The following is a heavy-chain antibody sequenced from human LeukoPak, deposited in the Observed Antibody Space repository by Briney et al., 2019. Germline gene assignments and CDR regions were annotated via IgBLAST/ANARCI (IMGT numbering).Heavy chain of an antibody. Sequence: GASVKVSCKASGYTFTSYGISWVRQAPGQGLEWMGGIIPIFGTANYAQKFQGRVSITADESTSTTYMELSSLRSEDTAVYYCARAGVAAAGTLDYWGQGTLVTVSS. CDR2: IIPIFGTA. CDR3: ARAGVAAAGTLDY. D-gene: IGHD6-13*01. V-gene: IGHV1-69*13. J-gene: IGHJ4*02. CDR1: GYTFTSYG.